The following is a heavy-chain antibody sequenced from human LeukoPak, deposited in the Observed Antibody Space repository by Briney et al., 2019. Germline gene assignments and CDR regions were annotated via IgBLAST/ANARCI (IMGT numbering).Heavy chain of an antibody. V-gene: IGHV3-30*02. CDR2: IRYDGSNK. Sequence: QPGGSLRLSCAASGFTFSSYGMHWVRQAPGKGLEWVAFIRYDGSNKYYADSVKGRFTISRDNSKNTLYLQMNRLRAEDTAVYCCAKDQRRAARPSDYWGQGTLVTVSS. CDR3: AKDQRRAARPSDY. J-gene: IGHJ4*02. D-gene: IGHD6-6*01. CDR1: GFTFSSYG.